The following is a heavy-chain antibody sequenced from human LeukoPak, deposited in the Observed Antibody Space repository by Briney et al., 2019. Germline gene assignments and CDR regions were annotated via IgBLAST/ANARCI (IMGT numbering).Heavy chain of an antibody. CDR3: ARAPTCSGSQGDAFDI. J-gene: IGHJ3*02. V-gene: IGHV3-21*01. Sequence: GGSLRLSCAASGFTFSSYGMSWVRQAPGKGLEWVSSISSSSASINYADSVMVRVTISRDNAENSLYLQMTSLRAEDTAIYYCARAPTCSGSQGDAFDIWGQGTTVTVSS. D-gene: IGHD1-26*01. CDR2: ISSSSASI. CDR1: GFTFSSYG.